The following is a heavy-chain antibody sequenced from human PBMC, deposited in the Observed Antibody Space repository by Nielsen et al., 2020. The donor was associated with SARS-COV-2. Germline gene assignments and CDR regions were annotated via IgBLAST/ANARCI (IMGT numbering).Heavy chain of an antibody. Sequence: GESLKISCAASGFTFSSYSMNWVRQAPGKGLEWVSSISSSSSYIYYADSEKGRFTISRDNAKNSLYLQMNSLRAEDTAVYYCARDNPFTVWFGELTGRNAMDVWGQGTTVTVSS. V-gene: IGHV3-21*01. CDR2: ISSSSSYI. CDR3: ARDNPFTVWFGELTGRNAMDV. CDR1: GFTFSSYS. D-gene: IGHD3-10*01. J-gene: IGHJ6*02.